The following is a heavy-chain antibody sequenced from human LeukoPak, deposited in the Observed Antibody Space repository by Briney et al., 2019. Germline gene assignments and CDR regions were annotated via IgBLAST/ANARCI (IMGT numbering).Heavy chain of an antibody. Sequence: SETLSLTCTGSGYSISSGYYWGWIRQPPGEGLEWIGSIYYSGSTYYNPSLKSRVTISVDTSKNQFSLKLSSVTAADTAVYYCARDYQGGYGDKTVDYWGQGTLVTVSS. CDR2: IYYSGST. J-gene: IGHJ4*02. CDR3: ARDYQGGYGDKTVDY. D-gene: IGHD5-18*01. V-gene: IGHV4-38-2*02. CDR1: GYSISSGYY.